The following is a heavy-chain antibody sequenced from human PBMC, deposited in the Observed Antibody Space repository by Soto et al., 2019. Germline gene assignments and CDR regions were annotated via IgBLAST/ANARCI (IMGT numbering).Heavy chain of an antibody. D-gene: IGHD1-1*01. CDR3: AKDKGVFNWATSYFDY. CDR1: GFTFSNYA. J-gene: IGHJ4*02. V-gene: IGHV3-30*18. Sequence: QVQLVESGGGVVQPGRSLRLSCAASGFTFSNYAMHWVRQAPGKGLEWVALTSYDGNNEYYTDSVKGRFTNSRDNSKNTLFLQMNSPRPEDTAVYYCAKDKGVFNWATSYFDYWGQGALVTVSS. CDR2: TSYDGNNE.